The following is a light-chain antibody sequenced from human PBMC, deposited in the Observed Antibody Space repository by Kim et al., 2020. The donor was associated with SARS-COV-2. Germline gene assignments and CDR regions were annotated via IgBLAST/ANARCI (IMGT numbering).Light chain of an antibody. CDR2: RAS. V-gene: IGKV3-20*01. Sequence: LSPGGRATLSCRASQSVSNSYLAWYQQRPGRAPRLLMYRASTRGTGIPDRFSGSGSGTDFTLTISRLEPEDFAVYYCQQYSESPLTFGGGTRVEI. J-gene: IGKJ4*01. CDR1: QSVSNSY. CDR3: QQYSESPLT.